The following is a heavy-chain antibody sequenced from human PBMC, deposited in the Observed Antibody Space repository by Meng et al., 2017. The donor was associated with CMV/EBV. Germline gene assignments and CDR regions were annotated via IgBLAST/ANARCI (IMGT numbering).Heavy chain of an antibody. V-gene: IGHV3-13*01. D-gene: IGHD3-16*01. J-gene: IGHJ3*02. CDR3: ARLGGSDAFDI. CDR1: GFTFSSYD. Sequence: GESLKISCAASGFTFSSYDMHLVRQATGKGLEWVSAIGTAGDTYYPGSVKGRFTISRENAKNSLYLQMNSLRAGDTAVYYCARLGGSDAFDIWGQGTMVTVSS. CDR2: IGTAGDT.